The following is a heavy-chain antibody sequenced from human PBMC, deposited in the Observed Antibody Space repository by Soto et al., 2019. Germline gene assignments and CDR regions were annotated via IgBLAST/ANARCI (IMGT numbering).Heavy chain of an antibody. CDR1: GFKYTDFA. V-gene: IGHV3-30*09. Sequence: VQVVESGGGEVQPGRSLRLSCAASGFKYTDFALHWVRQAPGKGLDWVAIISDDGSDKYYADSVKGRVVISRDNPKNTLYLAMNSLRTADTDVYFCASRAWDSDFAIDDWGHGTKVTVFS. CDR2: ISDDGSDK. CDR3: ASRAWDSDFAIDD. D-gene: IGHD1-26*01. J-gene: IGHJ6*02.